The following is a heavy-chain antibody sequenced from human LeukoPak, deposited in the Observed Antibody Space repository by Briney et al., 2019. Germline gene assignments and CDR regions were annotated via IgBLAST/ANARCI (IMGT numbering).Heavy chain of an antibody. Sequence: PGGSLRLSCAASGFTFSSYAMSWVRQAPGKGLEWVGNIKQDGSDKNYMDSVKGRFTISRDNAKNSLYLQMNSLRAEDMALYYCAKGALYSSSGPDAFDIWGQGTMVTVSS. V-gene: IGHV3-7*03. CDR2: IKQDGSDK. J-gene: IGHJ3*02. D-gene: IGHD6-6*01. CDR3: AKGALYSSSGPDAFDI. CDR1: GFTFSSYA.